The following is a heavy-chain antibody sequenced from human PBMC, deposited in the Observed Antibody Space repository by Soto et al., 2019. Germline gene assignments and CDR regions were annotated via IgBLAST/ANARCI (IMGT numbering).Heavy chain of an antibody. CDR3: AHSVPTTVTASRFAY. D-gene: IGHD4-17*01. CDR2: IYWDYDK. V-gene: IGHV2-5*02. CDR1: GFSLSTSGVG. Sequence: QITLKESGPTLVKPTQTLTLTCTFSGFSLSTSGVGVGWIRQPPGKALEWLALIYWDYDKRYSPSLKARLTITKDTAKHQGVLTMNTMDPVDTATYYCAHSVPTTVTASRFAYWGQGTLVTVSS. J-gene: IGHJ4*02.